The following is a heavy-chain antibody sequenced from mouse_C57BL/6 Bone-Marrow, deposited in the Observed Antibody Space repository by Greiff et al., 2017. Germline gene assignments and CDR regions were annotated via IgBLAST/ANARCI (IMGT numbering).Heavy chain of an antibody. J-gene: IGHJ3*01. V-gene: IGHV5-6*01. CDR3: ARHEGEPYWFAY. CDR1: GFTFSSYG. Sequence: EVKLVESGGDLVKPGGSLKLSCAASGFTFSSYGMSWVRQTPDKRLAWVATISSGGSYTYYPDSLKGRFTISSDNAKNTLYLQMSRLKSGDTAVYYCARHEGEPYWFAYWGQGTLVTVSA. CDR2: ISSGGSYT.